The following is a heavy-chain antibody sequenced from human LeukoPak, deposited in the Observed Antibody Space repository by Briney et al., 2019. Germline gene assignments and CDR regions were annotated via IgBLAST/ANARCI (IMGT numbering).Heavy chain of an antibody. J-gene: IGHJ4*02. V-gene: IGHV3-21*01. CDR3: ASTSTSSGYDDVYYFDY. Sequence: GGSLRLSCAASRFTFSSYSMNWVRQAPGKGLEWVSSISSSSSYIYYADSVKGRFTISRDNAKNSLYLQMNSLRAEDTAVYYCASTSTSSGYDDVYYFDYWGQGTLVTVSS. CDR2: ISSSSSYI. D-gene: IGHD5-12*01. CDR1: RFTFSSYS.